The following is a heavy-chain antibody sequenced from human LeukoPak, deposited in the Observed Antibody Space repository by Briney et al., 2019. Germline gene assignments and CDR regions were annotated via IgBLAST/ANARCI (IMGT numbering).Heavy chain of an antibody. V-gene: IGHV4-59*01. Sequence: LEALSLTCTVSGGSISSYYWNWIRQPPGKGLQWIGYIYYSGTTNYNPSLKTRVTISVDTSKNQFSLKLSSVTAADTAVYYCAREVVRGVNDYWGQGTLVTVSS. CDR3: AREVVRGVNDY. CDR2: IYYSGTT. CDR1: GGSISSYY. D-gene: IGHD3-10*01. J-gene: IGHJ4*02.